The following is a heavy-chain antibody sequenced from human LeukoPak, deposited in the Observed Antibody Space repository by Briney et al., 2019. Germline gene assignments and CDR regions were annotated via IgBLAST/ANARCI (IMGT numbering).Heavy chain of an antibody. Sequence: SETLSLTCTVSGGSISSSSNYWGWIRQPPGKGPEWIGNIYYSGSTYYNPSLKSRVTISVDTSKNQFSLKMSSVTAADTAVYYCARLIGTFDFDYWGQGTLVTVSS. V-gene: IGHV4-39*01. CDR2: IYYSGST. D-gene: IGHD1-7*01. CDR3: ARLIGTFDFDY. J-gene: IGHJ4*02. CDR1: GGSISSSSNY.